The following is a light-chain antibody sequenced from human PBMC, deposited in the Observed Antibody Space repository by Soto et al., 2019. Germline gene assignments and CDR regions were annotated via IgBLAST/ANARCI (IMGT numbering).Light chain of an antibody. J-gene: IGKJ4*01. CDR2: AAS. CDR3: QQLNAYQLT. Sequence: DIQLTQSPSLLSASVGDRVTITCRASQAISTYLAWYQQTSGKAPKLLISAASTLQRGVPSRFSGSGSGTQFTLTISSLQPEDFETSYCQQLNAYQLTVGGGTKADLK. V-gene: IGKV1-9*01. CDR1: QAISTY.